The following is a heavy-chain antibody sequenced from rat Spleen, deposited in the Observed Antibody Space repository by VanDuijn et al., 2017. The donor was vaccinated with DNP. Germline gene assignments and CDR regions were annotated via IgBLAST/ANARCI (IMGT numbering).Heavy chain of an antibody. CDR2: IRYDGDTT. CDR1: GFTFSDYY. J-gene: IGHJ2*01. CDR3: ARWNSGHFDY. V-gene: IGHV5-20*01. D-gene: IGHD4-3*01. Sequence: EVQLVESGGGLVQPGRSLKLSCAASGFTFSDYYMAWVRQAPTKGLEWVASIRYDGDTTYHRDSVKGRFTISRDNAKSTLYLQMDSLRSEDMATYYCARWNSGHFDYWGQGVMVPVSS.